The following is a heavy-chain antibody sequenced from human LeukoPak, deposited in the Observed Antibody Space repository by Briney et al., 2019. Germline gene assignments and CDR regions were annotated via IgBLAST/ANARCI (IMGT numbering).Heavy chain of an antibody. J-gene: IGHJ4*02. CDR2: ISWNSGSI. Sequence: PGGSLRLSCAASGFTFYDYAMHWVRHAPGKGLEWVSGISWNSGSIGYADSVKGRFTISRDNAKNSLYLQMNSLRAEDTALYYCAKAGLAVVVVVAATFFDYWGQGTLVTVSS. CDR1: GFTFYDYA. V-gene: IGHV3-9*01. CDR3: AKAGLAVVVVVAATFFDY. D-gene: IGHD2-15*01.